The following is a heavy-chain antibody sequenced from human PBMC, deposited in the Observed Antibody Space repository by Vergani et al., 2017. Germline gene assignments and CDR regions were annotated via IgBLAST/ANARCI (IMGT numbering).Heavy chain of an antibody. Sequence: VQLLGSGGGLVQPGGSLRLSCVMSGFTVTNYAIFWVRQAPGKGLEWVSVIWHDGGNKHFADSVAGRFAISRDDSKKTVYLEMTNLRAEDTALYYCVRDRYEGTSPYNGRLLGHWGQGTRVTVSS. J-gene: IGHJ4*02. D-gene: IGHD1-1*01. CDR1: GFTVTNYA. CDR2: IWHDGGNK. CDR3: VRDRYEGTSPYNGRLLGH. V-gene: IGHV3-33*01.